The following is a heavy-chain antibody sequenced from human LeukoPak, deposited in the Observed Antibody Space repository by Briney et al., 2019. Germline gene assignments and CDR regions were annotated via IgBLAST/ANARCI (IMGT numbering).Heavy chain of an antibody. Sequence: SETPSLTCTVSGGSISSYYWSWIRQSPGKGPVWIGYIYDCGSAKYNHPLRSRVTISVVTSQIQISLRLSSVTAADTAVYYCARSVVTYYGSKNSMWPDAFDLWGQGTMVTVSS. J-gene: IGHJ3*01. CDR3: ARSVVTYYGSKNSMWPDAFDL. V-gene: IGHV4-4*09. D-gene: IGHD2-21*02. CDR2: IYDCGSA. CDR1: GGSISSYY.